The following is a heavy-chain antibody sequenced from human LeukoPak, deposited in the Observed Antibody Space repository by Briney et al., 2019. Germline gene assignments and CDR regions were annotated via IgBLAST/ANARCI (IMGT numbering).Heavy chain of an antibody. CDR1: GFTFSSYW. CDR2: INGDGSAT. V-gene: IGHV3-74*01. Sequence: PGGSLRLSCAASGFTFSSYWMHWARQAPGKGLVWVSRINGDGSATTYADSLKGRFTISRDNTKNTLYLQINSLRAEDTAVYFCARDRLYTSDYWGQGTLVTVSS. CDR3: ARDRLYTSDY. J-gene: IGHJ4*02. D-gene: IGHD3-16*01.